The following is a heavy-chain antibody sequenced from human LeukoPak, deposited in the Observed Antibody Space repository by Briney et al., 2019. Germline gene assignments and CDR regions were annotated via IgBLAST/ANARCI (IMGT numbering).Heavy chain of an antibody. V-gene: IGHV3-74*01. Sequence: PGGSLRLSCAASGFTFSSYWMHWVRQAPGKGLVWVSRINSDGSSTSYADSVKGRFTISRDNAKNTLYLQMNSLRAEDTAVYYCERDPYYDFWSGYFYYYMDVWGKGTTVTVSS. CDR3: ERDPYYDFWSGYFYYYMDV. CDR2: INSDGSST. J-gene: IGHJ6*03. D-gene: IGHD3-3*01. CDR1: GFTFSSYW.